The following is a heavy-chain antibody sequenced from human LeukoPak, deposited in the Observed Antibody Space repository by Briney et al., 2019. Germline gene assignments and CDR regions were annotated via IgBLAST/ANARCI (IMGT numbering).Heavy chain of an antibody. J-gene: IGHJ3*02. V-gene: IGHV4-34*01. CDR1: GGSFSGYY. CDR3: AGGLVTPRGAFDI. Sequence: PSETLSLTCAVYGGSFSGYYWSWIRQPPGKGLEWIGEINHSGSTNYNPSLKSRVTISVGTSKNQFSLKLSSVTAADTAVYYCAGGLVTPRGAFDIWGQGTMVTVSS. D-gene: IGHD2-21*02. CDR2: INHSGST.